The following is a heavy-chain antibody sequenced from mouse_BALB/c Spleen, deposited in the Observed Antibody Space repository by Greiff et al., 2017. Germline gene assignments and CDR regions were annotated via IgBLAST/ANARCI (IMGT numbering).Heavy chain of an antibody. CDR1: GYSITSDYA. Sequence: EVQLQESGPGLVKPSQSLSLTCTVTGYSITSDYAWNWIRQFPGNKLEWMGYISYSGSTSYNPSLKSRISITRDTSKNQFFLQLNSVTTEDTATYYCARLDYYGRGFAYWGQGTLVTVSA. CDR2: ISYSGST. J-gene: IGHJ3*01. D-gene: IGHD1-2*01. CDR3: ARLDYYGRGFAY. V-gene: IGHV3-2*02.